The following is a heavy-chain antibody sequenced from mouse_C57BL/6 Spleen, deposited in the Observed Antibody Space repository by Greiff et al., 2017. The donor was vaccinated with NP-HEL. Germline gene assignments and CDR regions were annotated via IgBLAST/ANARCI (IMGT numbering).Heavy chain of an antibody. D-gene: IGHD1-1*01. CDR3: ARTSITTVVGGYWYFDV. J-gene: IGHJ1*03. Sequence: QVHVKQSGTELVKPGASVKLSCKASGYTFTSYWMHWVKQRPGQGLEWIGNINPSNGGTNYNEKFKSKATLTVDKSSSTAYMQLSSLTSEDSAVYYCARTSITTVVGGYWYFDVWGTGTTVTVSS. CDR2: INPSNGGT. CDR1: GYTFTSYW. V-gene: IGHV1-53*01.